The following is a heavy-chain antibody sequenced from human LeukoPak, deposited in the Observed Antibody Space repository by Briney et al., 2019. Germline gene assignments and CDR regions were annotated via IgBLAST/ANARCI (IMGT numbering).Heavy chain of an antibody. J-gene: IGHJ4*02. D-gene: IGHD6-13*01. CDR3: ARVGSIAAAGPTFDY. CDR1: GGAISSYY. CDR2: IYYSGST. Sequence: SETLSLTCAVSGGAISSYYWSWIRQPPGKGLEWIGYIYYSGSTKYNPSLKSRVTISVDTSKNQFSLKLSSVTAADTAVYYCARVGSIAAAGPTFDYWGQGTLVTVSS. V-gene: IGHV4-59*01.